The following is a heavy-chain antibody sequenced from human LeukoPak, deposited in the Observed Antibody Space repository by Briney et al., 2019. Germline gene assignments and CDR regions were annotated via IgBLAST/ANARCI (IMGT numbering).Heavy chain of an antibody. J-gene: IGHJ6*03. CDR3: ARDWHYSDSSGYYYPYYYMDV. D-gene: IGHD3-22*01. CDR2: ISSSSRTI. V-gene: IGHV3-48*04. CDR1: GFAFSTYS. Sequence: GGSLRLSCAASGFAFSTYSMSWVRQAPGKGLEWVSYISSSSRTIYYADSVKGRFTISRDNAKNSLYLQMNSLRAEDTAVYYCARDWHYSDSSGYYYPYYYMDVWGKGTTVTVSS.